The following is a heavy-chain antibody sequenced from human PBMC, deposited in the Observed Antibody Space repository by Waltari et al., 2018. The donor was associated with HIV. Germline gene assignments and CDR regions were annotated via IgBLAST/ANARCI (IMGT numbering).Heavy chain of an antibody. CDR3: VRDLSPMGKSGWYDS. Sequence: QVRLVQSGAEVKKPGASVKASCKASGFSCTRYGFSLVRQAPGQGLEWMGWIHTYTGNTDSAENFQGRVTMTRDTFTNTIYMELRTLKSDDSAIYFCVRDLSPMGKSGWYDSWGQGTVVTVSS. V-gene: IGHV1-18*04. CDR1: GFSCTRYG. D-gene: IGHD6-19*01. J-gene: IGHJ1*01. CDR2: IHTYTGNT.